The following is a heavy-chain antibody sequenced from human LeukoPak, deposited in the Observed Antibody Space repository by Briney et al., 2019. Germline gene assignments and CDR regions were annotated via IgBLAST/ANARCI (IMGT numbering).Heavy chain of an antibody. V-gene: IGHV5-51*01. CDR1: GYSFTSYW. Sequence: GESLKISCKGSGYSFTSYWIGWVRQIPGKGLEWMGIIYPGDSDTRYSPSFQGQVTISADKSISTAYLQWSSLKASDTAMYYCARRIAVAGTGFDYWGQGTLVTVSS. CDR3: ARRIAVAGTGFDY. D-gene: IGHD6-19*01. CDR2: IYPGDSDT. J-gene: IGHJ4*02.